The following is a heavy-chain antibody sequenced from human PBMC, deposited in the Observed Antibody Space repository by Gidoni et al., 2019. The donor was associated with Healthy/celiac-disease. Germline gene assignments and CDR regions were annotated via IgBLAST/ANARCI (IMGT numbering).Heavy chain of an antibody. Sequence: EVQLVESGGGLVQPGGSLRLSCAASGFTFSSYWMSWVRQAPGKGLEWVANIKQDGSEKYYVDSVKGRFTISRDNAKNSLYLQMNSLRAEDTAVYYCARAPTGGYHFTSYFDYWGQGTLVTVSS. V-gene: IGHV3-7*01. D-gene: IGHD3-22*01. J-gene: IGHJ4*02. CDR3: ARAPTGGYHFTSYFDY. CDR1: GFTFSSYW. CDR2: IKQDGSEK.